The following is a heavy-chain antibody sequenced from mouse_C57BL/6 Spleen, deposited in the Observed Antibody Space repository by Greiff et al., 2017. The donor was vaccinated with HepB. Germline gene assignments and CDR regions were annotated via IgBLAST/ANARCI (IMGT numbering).Heavy chain of an antibody. V-gene: IGHV1-26*01. Sequence: EVQLQQSGPELVKPGASVKISCKASGYTFTDYYMNWVKQSHGKSLEWIGDINPNNGGTSYNQKFKGKATLTVDKSSSTAYMELRSLTSEDSAVYYCARSRGTVPYWGQGTTLTVSS. D-gene: IGHD1-1*01. J-gene: IGHJ2*01. CDR2: INPNNGGT. CDR3: ARSRGTVPY. CDR1: GYTFTDYY.